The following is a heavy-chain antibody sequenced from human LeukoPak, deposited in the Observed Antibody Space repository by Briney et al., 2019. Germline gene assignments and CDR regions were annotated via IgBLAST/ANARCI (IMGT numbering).Heavy chain of an antibody. CDR2: ISSSSSYI. V-gene: IGHV3-21*01. CDR1: GFTFSSYS. Sequence: PGGSLRLSCAASGFTFSSYSMNWVRQAPGKGLEWVSSISSSSSYIYYADSVKGRFTISGDNAKNSLYLQMNSLRAEDTAVYYCARDTPPFNYGMDVWGQGTTVTVSS. CDR3: ARDTPPFNYGMDV. D-gene: IGHD2/OR15-2a*01. J-gene: IGHJ6*02.